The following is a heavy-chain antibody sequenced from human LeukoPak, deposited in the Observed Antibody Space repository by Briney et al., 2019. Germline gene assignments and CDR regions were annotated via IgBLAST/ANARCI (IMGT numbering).Heavy chain of an antibody. CDR2: IKKDGSEK. D-gene: IGHD3-3*01. Sequence: GGSLRLSCAASGFTFSSYWMSWVRQAPGKGLEWVANIKKDGSEKYYVDSVKGRFTISRDNAKTSLYLQMNSLRAEDTAVYYCAKGSKEVLFTRDHYMDVWGKGTTVTISS. CDR3: AKGSKEVLFTRDHYMDV. V-gene: IGHV3-7*01. CDR1: GFTFSSYW. J-gene: IGHJ6*03.